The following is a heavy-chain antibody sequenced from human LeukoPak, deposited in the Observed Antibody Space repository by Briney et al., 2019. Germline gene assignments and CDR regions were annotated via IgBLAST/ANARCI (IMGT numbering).Heavy chain of an antibody. V-gene: IGHV3-30*04. J-gene: IGHJ4*02. CDR1: GFTFSSYA. CDR2: ISYDGSDK. CDR3: AKDSSGYDY. Sequence: PGGSLRLSCAASGFTFSSYAMHWVRQAPGKGLEWVAVISYDGSDKYYADSVKGRFTISRDNSKNTLYLQMNSLRAEDTAVYYCAKDSSGYDYGGQGTLVTVSS. D-gene: IGHD3-22*01.